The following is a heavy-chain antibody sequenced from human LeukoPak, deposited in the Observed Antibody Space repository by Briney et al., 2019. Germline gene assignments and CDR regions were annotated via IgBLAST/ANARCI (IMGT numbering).Heavy chain of an antibody. CDR3: ARDLWDV. D-gene: IGHD2/OR15-2a*01. V-gene: IGHV3-30-3*01. CDR2: ISYDGSNK. J-gene: IGHJ6*02. Sequence: GGSLGLSCAASGFTFSSYAMHWVRQAPGKGLEWVAVISYDGSNKYYADSVKGRFTISRDNSKNTLYLQMNSLRAEDTAVYYCARDLWDVWGQGTTVTVSS. CDR1: GFTFSSYA.